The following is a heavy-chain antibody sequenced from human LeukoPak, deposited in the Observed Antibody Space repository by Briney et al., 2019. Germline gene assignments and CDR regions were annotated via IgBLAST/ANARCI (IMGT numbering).Heavy chain of an antibody. J-gene: IGHJ5*02. D-gene: IGHD3-10*01. CDR3: ARGMVRGVIADP. CDR1: GGSISSYY. V-gene: IGHV4-4*07. Sequence: PSETLSLTCSVSGGSISSYYWSWIRQPAGKGLEWIGRIYTSGSTNYNPSLKSRVTISVDTSKNQFSLKLSSVTAADTAVYYCARGMVRGVIADPWGQGTLVTVSS. CDR2: IYTSGST.